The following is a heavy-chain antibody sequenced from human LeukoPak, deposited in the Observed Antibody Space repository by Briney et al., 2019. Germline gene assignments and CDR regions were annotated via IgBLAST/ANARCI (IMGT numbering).Heavy chain of an antibody. J-gene: IGHJ4*02. CDR3: ARDRPTSYCGGDCYPDY. CDR1: GYTFTSYG. CDR2: ISAYNGNT. D-gene: IGHD2-21*02. V-gene: IGHV1-18*01. Sequence: ASVKVSCKASGYTFTSYGISWARQAPGQGLEGMGWISAYNGNTNYAQKLQGRVTMTPHTSTSTAYMELRSLRSDDTDVYYCARDRPTSYCGGDCYPDYWGQGTLVTVSS.